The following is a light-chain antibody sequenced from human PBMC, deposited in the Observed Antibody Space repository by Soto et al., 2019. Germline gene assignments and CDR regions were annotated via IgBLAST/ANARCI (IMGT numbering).Light chain of an antibody. CDR3: ETWDSESHV. J-gene: IGLJ1*01. Sequence: QSVLTQSSSASASLGSSVKLTCTLSSGHSSYIIAWHQQQPGKAPRYLMKLEGSGSYNKGSGVPDRFSGSSSGADRYLTISNLQFEDEGDYYCETWDSESHVFGTGTKLTVL. V-gene: IGLV4-60*02. CDR1: SGHSSYI. CDR2: LEGSGSY.